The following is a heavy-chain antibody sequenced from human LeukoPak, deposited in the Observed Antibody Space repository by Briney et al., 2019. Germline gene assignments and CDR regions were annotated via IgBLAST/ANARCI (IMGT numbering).Heavy chain of an antibody. CDR3: ARGGYHHGFDI. CDR2: IDNDGRDT. Sequence: GGSLRLSCAASEFTFGNYWMHWVGQAPGEGLVWVSRIDNDGRDTIYADSVKGRFTISRDNGKNTLYLQMNSLRAEDTAVYYCARGGYHHGFDIWGQGTLVTVSS. CDR1: EFTFGNYW. V-gene: IGHV3-74*01. D-gene: IGHD1-14*01. J-gene: IGHJ3*02.